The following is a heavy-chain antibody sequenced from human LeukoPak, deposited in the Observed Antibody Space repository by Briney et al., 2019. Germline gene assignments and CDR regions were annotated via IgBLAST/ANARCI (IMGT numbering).Heavy chain of an antibody. J-gene: IGHJ3*02. D-gene: IGHD6-19*01. CDR3: ARGKVAVAATDDAFEI. CDR2: IHYTGST. Sequence: SETLSLTCTVSGGSISSYYWSWIRQSPGKGLECIGYIHYTGSTNYNPSLKSRVTISVETSKNQFSLRMNSVTAADTAVYYCARGKVAVAATDDAFEIWGQGTMVTVSS. CDR1: GGSISSYY. V-gene: IGHV4-59*08.